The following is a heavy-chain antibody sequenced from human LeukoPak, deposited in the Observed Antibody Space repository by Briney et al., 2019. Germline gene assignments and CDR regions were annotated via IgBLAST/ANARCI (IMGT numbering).Heavy chain of an antibody. Sequence: PGGSLRLSCAVSGFTFSTYSMNWVRQAPGRGLEWVSSISSSGYIYYADSVKGRFTVSRDNAKNSLHLQMNSLRAEDTAMYYCAREGDTAMVALDYWGQGTLVTVSS. CDR3: AREGDTAMVALDY. J-gene: IGHJ4*02. V-gene: IGHV3-21*01. CDR1: GFTFSTYS. D-gene: IGHD5-18*01. CDR2: ISSSGYI.